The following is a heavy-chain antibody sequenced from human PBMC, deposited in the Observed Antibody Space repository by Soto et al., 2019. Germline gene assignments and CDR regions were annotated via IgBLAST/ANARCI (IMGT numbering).Heavy chain of an antibody. CDR2: INPNSGGT. CDR1: GYTFTGYY. CDR3: ARDRGVDNWNRTPLFDP. Sequence: VKVSCKASGYTFTGYYMHWVRQAPGQGLEWMGWINPNSGGTNYAQKFQGRVTMTRDTSISTAYMELSRLRSDDTAVYYCARDRGVDNWNRTPLFDPWGQGTLVTVSS. V-gene: IGHV1-2*02. J-gene: IGHJ5*02. D-gene: IGHD1-20*01.